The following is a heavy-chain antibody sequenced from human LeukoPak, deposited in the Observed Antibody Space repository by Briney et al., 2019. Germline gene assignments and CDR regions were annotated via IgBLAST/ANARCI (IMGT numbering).Heavy chain of an antibody. D-gene: IGHD6-19*01. Sequence: GASVKVSCRASGYTFTSYDINWVRQAAGQGLEWMGWMNPNSGNTGCAQKFQGRVTMTRNTSISTAYMELSSLRSEDTAVYYCAREVLAVAGTSDDYWGQGTLVTVSS. CDR1: GYTFTSYD. V-gene: IGHV1-8*01. CDR3: AREVLAVAGTSDDY. CDR2: MNPNSGNT. J-gene: IGHJ4*02.